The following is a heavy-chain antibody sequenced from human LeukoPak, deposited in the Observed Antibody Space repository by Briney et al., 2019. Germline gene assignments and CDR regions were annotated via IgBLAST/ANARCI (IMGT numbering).Heavy chain of an antibody. D-gene: IGHD1-26*01. V-gene: IGHV3-23*01. CDR2: ISGSGGST. Sequence: GGSLRLSCAASGFTFSSYAMSWVRQAPGKGLEWISAISGSGGSTYYADSVKGRFTISRDNSKNTLYLQMNSLRAEDTAVYYCAKDRRWELSYFDYWGQGTLVTVSS. CDR3: AKDRRWELSYFDY. J-gene: IGHJ4*02. CDR1: GFTFSSYA.